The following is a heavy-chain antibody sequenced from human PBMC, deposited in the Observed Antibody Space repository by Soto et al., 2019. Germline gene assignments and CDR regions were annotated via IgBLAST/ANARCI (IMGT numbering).Heavy chain of an antibody. CDR3: AKGIVVVPAAMFFDY. CDR1: GLTFSSYA. Sequence: PGGSLRLSCAASGLTFSSYAMSWVRQAPGKGLEWVSAISGSGGSTYYADSVKGRFTISRDNSKNTLYLQMNSLRAEDTAVYYCAKGIVVVPAAMFFDYWGQGTLVTVSS. CDR2: ISGSGGST. J-gene: IGHJ4*02. V-gene: IGHV3-23*01. D-gene: IGHD2-2*01.